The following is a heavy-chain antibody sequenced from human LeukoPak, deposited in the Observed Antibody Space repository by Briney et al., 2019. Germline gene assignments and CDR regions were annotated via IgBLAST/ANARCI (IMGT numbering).Heavy chain of an antibody. CDR2: LSANGSVT. V-gene: IGHV3-23*01. J-gene: IGHJ4*02. Sequence: GGTLRLSCDASGFRFSAYGMSWVRQAPGQGLEWVSGLSANGSVTFYARSVRGRFTISRDNSKNTLHLQMSSLRADDSALYYCARFGDYREYWGQGTLVIVSS. CDR3: ARFGDYREY. D-gene: IGHD4-17*01. CDR1: GFRFSAYG.